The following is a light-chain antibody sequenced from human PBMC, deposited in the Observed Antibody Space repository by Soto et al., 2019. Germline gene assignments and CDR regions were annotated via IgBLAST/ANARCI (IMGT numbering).Light chain of an antibody. J-gene: IGKJ1*01. Sequence: DIVMTQSPLSLPVTPGEPASISCRSSQSLLHSNGYNYLDWYLQKPGQSPQLLIYLGSNLASVFPDRFSGSGSGTDFTLKISRVEAEDVGVYYCLQALQSPWTFGQGTKVEIK. V-gene: IGKV2-28*01. CDR2: LGS. CDR1: QSLLHSNGYNY. CDR3: LQALQSPWT.